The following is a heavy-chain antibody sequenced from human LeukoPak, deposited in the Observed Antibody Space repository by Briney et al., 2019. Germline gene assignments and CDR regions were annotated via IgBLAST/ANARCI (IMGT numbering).Heavy chain of an antibody. J-gene: IGHJ3*02. D-gene: IGHD3-22*01. Sequence: GGSLRLSCAASGFTFSSYAMSWVRQAPGKGLEWVSAISGSGGSTYYADSVKGRFTISRDNSKNTLYLQMNSLRAEDTAVYYCAKDGNYYDSGGYPILGTFDIWGQGTMVTVSS. CDR3: AKDGNYYDSGGYPILGTFDI. CDR2: ISGSGGST. CDR1: GFTFSSYA. V-gene: IGHV3-23*01.